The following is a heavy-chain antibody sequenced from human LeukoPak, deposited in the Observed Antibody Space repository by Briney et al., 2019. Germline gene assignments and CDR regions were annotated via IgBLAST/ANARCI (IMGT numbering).Heavy chain of an antibody. CDR3: ARRPSTKRSMVRGVIPYYFDY. Sequence: SETLSLTCAVYGGSFSGYYRSWIRQPPGKGLEWIGEINHSGSTNYNPSLKSRVTISVDTSKNQFSLKLSSVTAADTAVYYCARRPSTKRSMVRGVIPYYFDYWGQGTLVTVSS. V-gene: IGHV4-34*01. CDR2: INHSGST. CDR1: GGSFSGYY. D-gene: IGHD3-10*01. J-gene: IGHJ4*02.